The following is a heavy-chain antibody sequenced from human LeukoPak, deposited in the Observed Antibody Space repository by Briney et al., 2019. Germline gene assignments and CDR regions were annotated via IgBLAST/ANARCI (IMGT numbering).Heavy chain of an antibody. Sequence: SETLSLTCTVSGGSISNSSYYWAWIRQPPGKGLEWIGYIYYSGSTNYNPSLKSRVTMSVDTSKNQFSLKLTSVTAADTAVYYCARYDFNKYFDYWGQGILVTVSS. J-gene: IGHJ4*02. V-gene: IGHV4-61*05. CDR3: ARYDFNKYFDY. CDR1: GGSISNSSYY. CDR2: IYYSGST. D-gene: IGHD3-3*01.